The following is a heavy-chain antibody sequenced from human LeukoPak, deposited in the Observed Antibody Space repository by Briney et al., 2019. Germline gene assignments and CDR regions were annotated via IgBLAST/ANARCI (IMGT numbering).Heavy chain of an antibody. D-gene: IGHD5-18*01. CDR2: ISYDGSNK. CDR3: AIDYGYPTNYFDY. J-gene: IGHJ4*02. Sequence: GRSLRLSCAASGFTFSSYAMHWVRQAPGKGLEWVAVISYDGSNKYYADSVKGRFTISRDNSKNTLYLQMNSLRAEDTAVYYCAIDYGYPTNYFDYWGQGTLVTVSS. V-gene: IGHV3-30-3*01. CDR1: GFTFSSYA.